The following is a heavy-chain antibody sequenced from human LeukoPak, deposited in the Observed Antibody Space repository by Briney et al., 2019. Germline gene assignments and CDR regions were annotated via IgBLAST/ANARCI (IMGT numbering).Heavy chain of an antibody. J-gene: IGHJ4*02. V-gene: IGHV3-48*01. CDR2: ISNSGSLT. CDR1: GFTFNTYS. CDR3: AGYPSSGF. Sequence: GGSLRLSCAASGFTFNTYSMTWVRQAPGKGLEWVSYISNSGSLTYYANSVKGRFTISRDNARYSLYLQMYSLRAEDTAVYYCAGYPSSGFWGQGTLVSVSS. D-gene: IGHD2-2*01.